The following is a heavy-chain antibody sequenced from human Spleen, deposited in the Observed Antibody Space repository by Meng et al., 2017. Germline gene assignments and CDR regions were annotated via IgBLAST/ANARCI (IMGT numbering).Heavy chain of an antibody. CDR1: VFRFCSYA. V-gene: IGHV3-23*01. Sequence: GLVFRFCSYAMSGVRHAPGEGLEWVSALSGGGFTTYYADSVKGRFAISRHNSKNTLYLQMNSLRAEDTALYYCAKYSYGLGDYLDYWGQGALVTVSS. CDR2: LSGGGFTT. CDR3: AKYSYGLGDYLDY. D-gene: IGHD3-10*01. J-gene: IGHJ4*02.